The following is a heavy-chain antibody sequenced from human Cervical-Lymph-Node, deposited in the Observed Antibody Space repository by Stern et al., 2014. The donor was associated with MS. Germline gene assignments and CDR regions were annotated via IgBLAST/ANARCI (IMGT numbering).Heavy chain of an antibody. D-gene: IGHD3-22*01. J-gene: IGHJ5*02. V-gene: IGHV4-31*03. CDR1: GGSISSGGYS. CDR2: IYYSGST. CDR3: ARDLRYYYDSSGYYYRWFDP. Sequence: QLQLQESGPGLAKPSQTLSLTCTASGGSISSGGYSWSWIRQHPGKGLEWIGDIYYSGSTYYNPSLKSRVTISVGTSKNQFSLKLSSVTAADTAVYYCARDLRYYYDSSGYYYRWFDPWGQGTLVTVSS.